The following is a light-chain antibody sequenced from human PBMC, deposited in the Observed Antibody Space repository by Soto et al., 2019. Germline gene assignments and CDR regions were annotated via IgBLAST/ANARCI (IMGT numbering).Light chain of an antibody. CDR2: GDN. CDR3: QSYDSSLSHVV. V-gene: IGLV1-40*01. Sequence: QPVLTQPPSVSGAPGQRVTIPCTGSSSNIGSYYDVHWYQQLPGTVPKLLIYGDNNRPSGVPDRFSGSKSGTSASLAITGLRAEDEADYYCQSYDSSLSHVVFGGGTKVTVL. CDR1: SSNIGSYYD. J-gene: IGLJ2*01.